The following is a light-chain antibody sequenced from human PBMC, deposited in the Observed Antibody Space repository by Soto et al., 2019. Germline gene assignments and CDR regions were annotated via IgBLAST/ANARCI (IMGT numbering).Light chain of an antibody. V-gene: IGLV2-14*01. CDR2: EVS. CDR1: SSDVGSYNY. Sequence: QSVLTQPASVSGFPGQSITISCTGTSSDVGSYNYVSWYQQHPGKAPKLMIYEVSNRPSGVSNRFSGSKSGNTASLTISGLQAEDEADYYCSSYRSTSTLEVFETGTKVTVL. CDR3: SSYRSTSTLEV. J-gene: IGLJ1*01.